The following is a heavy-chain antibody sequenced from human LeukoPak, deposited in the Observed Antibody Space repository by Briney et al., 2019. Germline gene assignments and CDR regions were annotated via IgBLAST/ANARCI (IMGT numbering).Heavy chain of an antibody. CDR2: ISPDDSDT. CDR3: ARRPDTSTYYRAFNI. Sequence: GESLKTSCKGSGYRFTSYWIGWARQMPGKGLEWMGIISPDDSDTRYSPSFQGQVTISADKSISTAYLQWTSLKASDTAMYYCARRPDTSTYYRAFNIWGQGTMVTVSS. V-gene: IGHV5-51*01. CDR1: GYRFTSYW. D-gene: IGHD1-26*01. J-gene: IGHJ3*02.